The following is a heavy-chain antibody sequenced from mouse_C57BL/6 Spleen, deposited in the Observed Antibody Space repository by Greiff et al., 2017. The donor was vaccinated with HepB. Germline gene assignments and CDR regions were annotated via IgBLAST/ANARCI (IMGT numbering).Heavy chain of an antibody. Sequence: EVKLVESGGGLVKPGGSLKLSCAASGFTFSSYTMSWVRQTPEKRLEWVATISGGGGNTYYPDSVKGRFTISRDNAKNTLYLQMSSLRSEDTALYYCARGGDWDPYWYFDVWGTGTTVTVSS. D-gene: IGHD4-1*01. V-gene: IGHV5-9*01. CDR1: GFTFSSYT. J-gene: IGHJ1*03. CDR3: ARGGDWDPYWYFDV. CDR2: ISGGGGNT.